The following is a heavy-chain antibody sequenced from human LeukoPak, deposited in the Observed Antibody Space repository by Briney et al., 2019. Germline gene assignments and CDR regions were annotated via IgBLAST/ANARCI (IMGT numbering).Heavy chain of an antibody. D-gene: IGHD3-22*01. Sequence: KPSETLSRTCTVSGGSISSYYWSWIRQPPGKGLEWIGYIYYSGSTNYNPSLKSRVTISVDTSKNQFSLKLSSVTAADTAVYYCAREGNYYDSSGYLIPGYFQHWGQGTLVTVSS. CDR2: IYYSGST. CDR3: AREGNYYDSSGYLIPGYFQH. CDR1: GGSISSYY. J-gene: IGHJ1*01. V-gene: IGHV4-59*01.